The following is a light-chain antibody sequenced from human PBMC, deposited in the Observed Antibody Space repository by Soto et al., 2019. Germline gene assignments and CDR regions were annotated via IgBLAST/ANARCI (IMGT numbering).Light chain of an antibody. J-gene: IGKJ5*01. V-gene: IGKV3-20*01. CDR2: GAS. CDR3: QQYGRSLPIT. Sequence: ENVLKQSPGTMSLSPGERATLSCRASQSVSTSYLAWYQQKPGQAPRLLIYGASTRAIGIPDRFSGSGSGTDFTLTISRLEPEDFAVYYCQQYGRSLPITFGQGTRLDIK. CDR1: QSVSTSY.